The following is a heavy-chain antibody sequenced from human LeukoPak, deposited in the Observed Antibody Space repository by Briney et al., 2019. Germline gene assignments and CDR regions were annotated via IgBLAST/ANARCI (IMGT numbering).Heavy chain of an antibody. V-gene: IGHV1-46*01. CDR2: INPNGGST. CDR3: ARGNPPYYFNY. Sequence: ASVKVSCKASGYTFTSYYMHWVRQAPGQGLEWMGLINPNGGSTTYAQKSQGRVTMTRDTSTSTVYMNLSSLRSEDTAVYSCARGNPPYYFNYWGQGTLVTVSS. D-gene: IGHD1-14*01. CDR1: GYTFTSYY. J-gene: IGHJ4*02.